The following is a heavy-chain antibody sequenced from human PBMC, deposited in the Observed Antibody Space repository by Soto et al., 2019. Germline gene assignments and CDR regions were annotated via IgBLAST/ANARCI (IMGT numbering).Heavy chain of an antibody. V-gene: IGHV3-30-3*01. J-gene: IGHJ6*02. D-gene: IGHD3-10*01. CDR2: ISYDGSDK. CDR3: AREAGVYGSGYYGMDV. Sequence: QVQLVESGGGVVQPGRSLRLSCAASGFTFSSYSMHWVRQAPGKGLEWVAVISYDGSDKYYADSVKGRFTISRDNSKNTLYLQMNSLRAEDTAVYYCAREAGVYGSGYYGMDVWGQGTTVTVPS. CDR1: GFTFSSYS.